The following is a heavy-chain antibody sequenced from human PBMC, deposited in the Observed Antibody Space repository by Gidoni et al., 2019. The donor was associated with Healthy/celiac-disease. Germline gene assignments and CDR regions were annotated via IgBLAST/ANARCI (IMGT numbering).Heavy chain of an antibody. J-gene: IGHJ1*01. D-gene: IGHD4-17*01. CDR1: GFTFSSYA. V-gene: IGHV3-23*01. CDR3: AIMTTVTTFAEYFQH. Sequence: EVQLLESGGGLVQPGGSLRLSCAASGFTFSSYAMSWVRQAPGKGLEWVSAISGSGGSTYYADSVKGRFTISRDNSKNTLYLQMNSLRAEDTAVYYCAIMTTVTTFAEYFQHWGQGTLVTVSS. CDR2: ISGSGGST.